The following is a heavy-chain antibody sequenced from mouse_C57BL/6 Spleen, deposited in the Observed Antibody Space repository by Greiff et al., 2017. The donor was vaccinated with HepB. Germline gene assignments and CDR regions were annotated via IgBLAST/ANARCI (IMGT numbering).Heavy chain of an antibody. Sequence: EVQLVESGGDLVKPGGSLKLSCAASGSTFSSYGMSWVRQTPDKRLEWVATISSGGSYTYYPDSVKGRFTISRDNAKNTLYLQMSSLKSEDTAMYYCARQGYFDYWGQGTTLTVSS. V-gene: IGHV5-6*01. CDR3: ARQGYFDY. CDR1: GSTFSSYG. J-gene: IGHJ2*01. CDR2: ISSGGSYT.